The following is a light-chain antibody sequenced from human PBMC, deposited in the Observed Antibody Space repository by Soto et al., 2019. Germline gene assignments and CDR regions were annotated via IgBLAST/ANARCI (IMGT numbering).Light chain of an antibody. CDR3: LQYGSSPPPLT. CDR1: QSVSSSY. CDR2: GAS. J-gene: IGKJ4*01. V-gene: IGKV3-20*01. Sequence: EIVLTQSPGTLSLSPGERATLSCRASQSVSSSYLAWYQQKPGQAPRLLIYGASSRATGIPDRFSGSGSGTDFTLTISSLEPEDFAVYYCLQYGSSPPPLTFGGGTRVEIK.